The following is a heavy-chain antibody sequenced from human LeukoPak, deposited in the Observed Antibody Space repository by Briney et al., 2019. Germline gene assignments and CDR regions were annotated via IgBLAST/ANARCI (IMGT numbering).Heavy chain of an antibody. J-gene: IGHJ4*02. V-gene: IGHV4-59*01. Sequence: SQTLSLTCTVSGGSISSYYWSWIRQPPGKGLEWIGYIYYSGSTNYNPSLKSRVTISVDTSKNQFSLKLSSVTAADTAVYYCARSTVTTPFDYWGQGTLVTVSS. CDR3: ARSTVTTPFDY. CDR1: GGSISSYY. D-gene: IGHD4-17*01. CDR2: IYYSGST.